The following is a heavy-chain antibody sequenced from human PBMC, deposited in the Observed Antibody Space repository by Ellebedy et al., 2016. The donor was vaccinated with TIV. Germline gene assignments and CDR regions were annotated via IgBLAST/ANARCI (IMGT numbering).Heavy chain of an antibody. CDR3: ARRTTSGWYFDL. CDR1: GFTFNIYS. Sequence: GGSLRLXCAASGFTFNIYSMNWVRQAPGKGLEWVSYISNSSSTIYYADSVKGRFTISRDNAKNSLYLQMNSLRAEDTAVYYCARRTTSGWYFDLWGRGTLVTASS. CDR2: ISNSSSTI. D-gene: IGHD4-17*01. J-gene: IGHJ2*01. V-gene: IGHV3-48*04.